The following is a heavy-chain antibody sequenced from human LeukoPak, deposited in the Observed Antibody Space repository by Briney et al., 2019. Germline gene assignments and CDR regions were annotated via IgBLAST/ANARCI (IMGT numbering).Heavy chain of an antibody. CDR1: GFTFSSYA. V-gene: IGHV3-53*01. CDR2: IYSGGST. Sequence: GGSLRLSCAASGFTFSSYAMSWVRQAPGKGLEWVSVIYSGGSTYYADSVKGRFTISRDNSKNTLYLQMNSLRAEDTAVYYCARVDTAMVDYWGQGTLVTVSS. J-gene: IGHJ4*02. CDR3: ARVDTAMVDY. D-gene: IGHD5-18*01.